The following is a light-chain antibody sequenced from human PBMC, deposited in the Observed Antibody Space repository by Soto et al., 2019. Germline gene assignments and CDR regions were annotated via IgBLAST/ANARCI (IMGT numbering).Light chain of an antibody. Sequence: EIVLTQSPATLSLSPGERATLSCRASQSVSSYLAWYQQKPGQAPRLLIYDASTRATGIPARFSGSGSGTDFTLTITSLEPEAVAVYYCQQRSNWPPTFGQGTKVDIK. J-gene: IGKJ1*01. CDR2: DAS. CDR1: QSVSSY. V-gene: IGKV3-11*01. CDR3: QQRSNWPPT.